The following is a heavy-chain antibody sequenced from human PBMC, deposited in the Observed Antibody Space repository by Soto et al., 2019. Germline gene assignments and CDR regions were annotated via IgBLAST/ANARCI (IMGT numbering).Heavy chain of an antibody. Sequence: ASVKVSCKGAGYTFTSYGISWGRQAPGQGLEWMGWISAYNGNTNYAQKLQGRVTMTTDTSTSTAYMELRSLRSDDTAVYYCARDRRSPRYYYYYYGMDVWGQGTTVTVSS. CDR2: ISAYNGNT. CDR1: GYTFTSYG. J-gene: IGHJ6*02. CDR3: ARDRRSPRYYYYYYGMDV. V-gene: IGHV1-18*01.